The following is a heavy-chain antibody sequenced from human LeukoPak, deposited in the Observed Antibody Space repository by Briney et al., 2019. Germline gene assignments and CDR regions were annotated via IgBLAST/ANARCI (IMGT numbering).Heavy chain of an antibody. D-gene: IGHD2-2*02. Sequence: ASVKVSCKVSGYTLTELSMHWVRQAPGKGLEWMGGFDPEDGETIYAQKFQGRVTMTEDTSTDTAYMELSSLRSEDTAVHYCATGYCSSTSCYRGYYYYYYGMDVWGQGTTVTVSS. J-gene: IGHJ6*02. CDR1: GYTLTELS. CDR2: FDPEDGET. CDR3: ATGYCSSTSCYRGYYYYYYGMDV. V-gene: IGHV1-24*01.